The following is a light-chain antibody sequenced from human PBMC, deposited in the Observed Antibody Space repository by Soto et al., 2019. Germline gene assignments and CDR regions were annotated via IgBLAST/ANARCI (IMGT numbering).Light chain of an antibody. CDR1: QSISSW. CDR3: QQYDNLSLT. CDR2: KAS. V-gene: IGKV1-5*03. Sequence: DIQMTQSPSTLSASVGDRVTITCRASQSISSWLAWYQQKPGKAPKLLIHKASSLESGVPSRFSGSGSGTDFTFTISSLQPEDIATYYCQQYDNLSLTFGGGTKVDIK. J-gene: IGKJ4*01.